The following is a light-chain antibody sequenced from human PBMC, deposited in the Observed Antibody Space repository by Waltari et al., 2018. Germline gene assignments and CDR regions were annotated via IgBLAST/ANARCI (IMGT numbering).Light chain of an antibody. CDR2: KAS. Sequence: DIQMTQFPSTLSASVGDRLTITCRASQSINSWLAWYQQKPGKAPKLLFYKASSLESGVPSRFSGSGSGTEFTLTISSLQPDDFATYYCQQYNSYEWTFGQGTKVAIK. CDR1: QSINSW. CDR3: QQYNSYEWT. V-gene: IGKV1-5*03. J-gene: IGKJ1*01.